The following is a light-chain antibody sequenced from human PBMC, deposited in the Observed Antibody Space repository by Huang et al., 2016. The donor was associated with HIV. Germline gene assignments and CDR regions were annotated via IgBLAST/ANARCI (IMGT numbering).Light chain of an antibody. Sequence: DIVMAQSPDSLAVSLGERGAINCKSRHSVLYSSNNKNYLAWYQQKPGQPPKLLCYWASPRESGGPDRFIGSGSGTDFTLTISRLEAEDVAVYYCQQYYTIPRTFGQGTKVEIK. CDR1: HSVLYSSNNKNY. CDR3: QQYYTIPRT. V-gene: IGKV4-1*01. J-gene: IGKJ1*01. CDR2: WAS.